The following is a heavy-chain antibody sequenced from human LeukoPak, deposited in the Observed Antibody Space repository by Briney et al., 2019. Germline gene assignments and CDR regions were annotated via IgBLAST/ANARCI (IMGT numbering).Heavy chain of an antibody. D-gene: IGHD6-13*01. CDR2: ISSSSSYI. V-gene: IGHV3-21*04. Sequence: PGGSLRLSCAASGFTFSSYSMDWVRQAPGKGLEWVSSISSSSSYIYYADSVKGRFAISRDNSKNTLYLQMNSLRAEDTAVYYCARIAAADFYYYYGMDVWGQGTTVTVSS. CDR1: GFTFSSYS. J-gene: IGHJ6*02. CDR3: ARIAAADFYYYYGMDV.